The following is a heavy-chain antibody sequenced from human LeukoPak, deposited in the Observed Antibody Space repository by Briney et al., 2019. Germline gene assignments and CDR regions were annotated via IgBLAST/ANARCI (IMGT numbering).Heavy chain of an antibody. V-gene: IGHV4-39*01. CDR3: TRLVNGRPLDL. CDR2: FTGNT. CDR1: GGSISSSTYH. Sequence: SETLSLTCTVSGGSISSSTYHWGWVRQPPGKGLEWMGSFTGNTYSNPSLKSRVTISLDTSKNQFSLKLTSVTPADTAMYYCTRLVNGRPLDLSGQGVLVTVSS. J-gene: IGHJ4*02. D-gene: IGHD2-8*01.